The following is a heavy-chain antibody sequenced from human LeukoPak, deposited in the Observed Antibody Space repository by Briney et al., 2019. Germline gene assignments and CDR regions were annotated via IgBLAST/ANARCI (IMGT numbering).Heavy chain of an antibody. V-gene: IGHV4-39*01. CDR1: GGSISSSSYY. Sequence: SETLSRTCTVSGGSISSSSYYWGWIRQPPGKGLEWIGSIYYSGSTYYNPSLKSRVTISVDTSKNQFSLKLSSVTAADTAVYYCASQTGWNYYYGMDVWGQGTTVTVSS. CDR3: ASQTGWNYYYGMDV. D-gene: IGHD2-15*01. J-gene: IGHJ6*02. CDR2: IYYSGST.